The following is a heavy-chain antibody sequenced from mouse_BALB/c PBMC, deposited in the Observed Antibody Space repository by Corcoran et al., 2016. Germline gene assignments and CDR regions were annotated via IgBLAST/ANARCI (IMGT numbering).Heavy chain of an antibody. D-gene: IGHD2-4*01. CDR2: INTYTGEP. CDR1: GYTFTNYG. J-gene: IGHJ2*01. V-gene: IGHV9-3-1*01. CDR3: ARNYDSLDY. Sequence: QIQLVQSGPELKKPGETVKISCKASGYTFTNYGMNWVKQAPGKGLKWMGWINTYTGEPTYADDFKGRFAFSLETSASTAYLQINNLKNEDTATYFCARNYDSLDYWGQGTTLTVSS.